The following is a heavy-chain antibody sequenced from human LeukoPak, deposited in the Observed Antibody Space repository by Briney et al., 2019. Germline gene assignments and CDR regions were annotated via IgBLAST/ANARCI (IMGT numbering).Heavy chain of an antibody. D-gene: IGHD3-10*01. J-gene: IGHJ3*02. CDR1: GFTFSSYG. CDR3: AKDSHYYGSGSYYKGAFDI. CDR2: IRCDGSNK. Sequence: GGSLRLSCAASGFTFSSYGMHWVRQAPGKGLEWVAFIRCDGSNKYYADSVQGRFTISRDNSKNTLYLQMNGLRAEDTAVYYCAKDSHYYGSGSYYKGAFDIWGQGTMVTVSS. V-gene: IGHV3-30*02.